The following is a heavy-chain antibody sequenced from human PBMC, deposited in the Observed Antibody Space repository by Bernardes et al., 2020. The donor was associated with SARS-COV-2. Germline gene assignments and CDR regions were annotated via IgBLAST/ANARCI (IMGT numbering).Heavy chain of an antibody. V-gene: IGHV3-23*01. Sequence: GGSLRLSCAASGFTFSSYGMSWVRQAPGKGLEWVSSISGSGGSTYYADSVKGRFTISRDNSKNTLFLHMNSLRAEETAVYYCAKDPRHSYGYVDYWGQGTLVTVSS. CDR1: GFTFSSYG. J-gene: IGHJ4*02. CDR2: ISGSGGST. CDR3: AKDPRHSYGYVDY. D-gene: IGHD5-18*01.